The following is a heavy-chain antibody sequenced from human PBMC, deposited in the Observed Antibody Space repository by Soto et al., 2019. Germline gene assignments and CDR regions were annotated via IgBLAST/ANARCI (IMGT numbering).Heavy chain of an antibody. CDR2: IIPIFGTA. CDR1: GGTFSSYA. J-gene: IGHJ4*02. CDR3: AIAGVMGATITDDY. Sequence: VQLVQSGAEVNKPGYSVKVSCKASGGTFSSYAISWVRQAPGQGLEWMGGIIPIFGTANYAQKFQGRVTITADEATSTAYMELSSMTSEYTAVYYCAIAGVMGATITDDYWGKGTLVTVSS. V-gene: IGHV1-69*01. D-gene: IGHD5-12*01.